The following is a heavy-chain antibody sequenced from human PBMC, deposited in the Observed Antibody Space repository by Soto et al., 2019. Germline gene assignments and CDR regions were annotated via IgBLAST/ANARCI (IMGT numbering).Heavy chain of an antibody. D-gene: IGHD3-3*01. CDR2: INPSGGST. CDR3: ATEQAMYSDFWRADRNWFDP. V-gene: IGHV1-46*01. J-gene: IGHJ5*02. CDR1: GYTFTSYY. Sequence: ASVKVSCKSSGYTFTSYYMHWVRQAPGQGLEWMGIINPSGGSTTYAQKSQGRVTMTRDTSTSTVYMELSSLRSEDTAVYYCATEQAMYSDFWRADRNWFDPWGQGTLVTVSS.